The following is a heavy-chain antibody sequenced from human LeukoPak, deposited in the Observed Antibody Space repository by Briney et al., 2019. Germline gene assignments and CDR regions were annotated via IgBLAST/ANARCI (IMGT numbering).Heavy chain of an antibody. V-gene: IGHV3-23*01. CDR2: NSGSGGST. J-gene: IGHJ4*02. CDR3: AKSRNFDWLPSDY. D-gene: IGHD3-9*01. Sequence: PGGSLRLSCAASGFTFSSYAMSWVRQAPGKGLEWVSGNSGSGGSTYYADSVKGRFAISRDNSKNTLYLQMNSLRAEDTALYYCAKSRNFDWLPSDYWGQGTLVTVSS. CDR1: GFTFSSYA.